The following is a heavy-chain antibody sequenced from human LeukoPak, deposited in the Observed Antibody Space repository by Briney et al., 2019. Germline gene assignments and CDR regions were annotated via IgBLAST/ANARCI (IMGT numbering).Heavy chain of an antibody. CDR3: ARDKEVVAATPDYFDY. D-gene: IGHD2-15*01. Sequence: GGSLRLSCAASGFTFSSYGMHWVRQAPGKGLEWVAVIWYDGSNKYYADSVKGRFTISRDNSKNTLYLQMNSLRAEDTAVYYCARDKEVVAATPDYFDYWGQGTLVTVSS. CDR2: IWYDGSNK. V-gene: IGHV3-33*01. J-gene: IGHJ4*02. CDR1: GFTFSSYG.